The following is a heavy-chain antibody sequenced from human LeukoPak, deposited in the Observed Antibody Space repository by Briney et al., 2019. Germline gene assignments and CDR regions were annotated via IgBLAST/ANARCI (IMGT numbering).Heavy chain of an antibody. CDR3: ARTNRYAGGDRHFDY. CDR1: GGSLTNYY. J-gene: IGHJ4*02. D-gene: IGHD1-14*01. Sequence: SETLSLTCTVSGGSLTNYYWSWIRQPPGKGLEWIGYIYDSGSTNYNPSLKSRVTISVETSKNQFSLKLISVTAADTAVYYCARTNRYAGGDRHFDYWGQGTLVTVSS. CDR2: IYDSGST. V-gene: IGHV4-59*12.